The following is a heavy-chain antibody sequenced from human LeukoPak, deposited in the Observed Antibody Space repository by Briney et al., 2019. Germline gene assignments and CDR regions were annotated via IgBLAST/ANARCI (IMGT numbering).Heavy chain of an antibody. J-gene: IGHJ4*02. V-gene: IGHV1-8*01. CDR2: MNPKSGYT. D-gene: IGHD1-26*01. CDR1: GYTFTTYD. Sequence: GASAKVSCKASGYTFTTYDINWVRQATGQGLEWMGWMNPKSGYTGYAQKFQGRVTMTRDTSISTAYMEVSSLRSEDTAVYYCARVAGSIDYWGQGTLVTVSS. CDR3: ARVAGSIDY.